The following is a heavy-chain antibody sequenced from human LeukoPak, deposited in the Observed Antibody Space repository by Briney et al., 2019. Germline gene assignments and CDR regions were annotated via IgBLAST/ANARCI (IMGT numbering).Heavy chain of an antibody. CDR2: ISYIGST. CDR1: ADSFSSHY. V-gene: IGHV4-59*11. D-gene: IGHD4-17*01. J-gene: IGHJ3*02. CDR3: ARDLVTVTKGFDI. Sequence: SETLSLICPVSADSFSSHYWTWIRQPPGKGLERIGYISYIGSTNYNPSLKSRVTISIDTSKNQFSLKLSSVTAADTAVYYCARDLVTVTKGFDIWGQGTMVTVSS.